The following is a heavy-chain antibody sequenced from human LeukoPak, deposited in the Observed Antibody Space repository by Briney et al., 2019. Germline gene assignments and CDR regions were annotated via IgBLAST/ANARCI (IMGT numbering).Heavy chain of an antibody. CDR1: GFTFSSYS. Sequence: GGSLRLSCAASGFTFSSYSMNWVRQAPGKGLEWVSYISSSSSNIYNADSVKGRFTISRDNAKNSLYLQMNSLRAEDTAVYYCARDWRRGRYYYYGMDVWGQGTTVTVSS. J-gene: IGHJ6*02. V-gene: IGHV3-48*01. CDR3: ARDWRRGRYYYYGMDV. CDR2: ISSSSSNI. D-gene: IGHD3-10*01.